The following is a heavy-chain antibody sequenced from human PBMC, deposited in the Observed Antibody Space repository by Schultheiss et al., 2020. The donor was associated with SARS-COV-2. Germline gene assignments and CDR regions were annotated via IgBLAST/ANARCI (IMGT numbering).Heavy chain of an antibody. D-gene: IGHD3-10*01. Sequence: SGPTLVKPTQTLTLTCTFSGFSLSTSGVGVGWIRQPPGKALEWLALIYWDDDKRYSPSLKSRLTITKDTSKNQVVLTMTNMDPVDTATYYCARIVYYYGSGSYSYYYMDVWGKGTTVTVSS. CDR3: ARIVYYYGSGSYSYYYMDV. J-gene: IGHJ6*03. V-gene: IGHV2-5*02. CDR1: GFSLSTSGVG. CDR2: IYWDDDK.